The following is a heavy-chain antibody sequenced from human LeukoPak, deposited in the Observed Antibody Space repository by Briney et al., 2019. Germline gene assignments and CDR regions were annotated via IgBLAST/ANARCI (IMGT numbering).Heavy chain of an antibody. CDR3: ARGYYDFWSGYLLDY. CDR2: ISYDGSNK. J-gene: IGHJ4*02. Sequence: GGSLRLSCAASGFTFSSYAMHWVRQAPGKGLEWVAVISYDGSNKYYADSVKGRFTISRDNSKNTLYLQMNSLRAEDTAVYYCARGYYDFWSGYLLDYWGQGTLVTVSS. V-gene: IGHV3-30*04. CDR1: GFTFSSYA. D-gene: IGHD3-3*01.